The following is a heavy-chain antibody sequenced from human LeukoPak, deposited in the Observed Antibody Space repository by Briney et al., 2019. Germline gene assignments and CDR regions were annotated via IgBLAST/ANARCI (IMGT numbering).Heavy chain of an antibody. J-gene: IGHJ4*02. D-gene: IGHD2-8*01. CDR3: AREGDCSDGVCPTGIDY. CDR1: GFTFRSYA. Sequence: PGGSLRLSCAASGFTFRSYAMSWVRQAPGKGLEWVSLMSGGGGNTYYADSVKGRFTISRDNSKNTLFLQMNSLRVEDTAIYYCAREGDCSDGVCPTGIDYWGQGTLVTVSS. V-gene: IGHV3-23*01. CDR2: MSGGGGNT.